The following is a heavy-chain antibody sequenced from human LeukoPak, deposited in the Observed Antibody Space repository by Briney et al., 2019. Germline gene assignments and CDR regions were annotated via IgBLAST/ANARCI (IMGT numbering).Heavy chain of an antibody. V-gene: IGHV1-69*04. J-gene: IGHJ6*02. CDR1: GGTLSSYA. Sequence: EASVKVSCKASGGTLSSYAISWVRQAPGQGLEWMGRIIPILGIANYAQKFQGRVTITADKSTSTAYMELSSLRSEDTAVYYCARDRSGTTYYYYGMDVWGQGTTVTVSS. D-gene: IGHD1-7*01. CDR2: IIPILGIA. CDR3: ARDRSGTTYYYYGMDV.